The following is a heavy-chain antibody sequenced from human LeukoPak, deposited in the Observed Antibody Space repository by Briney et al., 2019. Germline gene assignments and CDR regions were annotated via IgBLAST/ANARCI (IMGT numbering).Heavy chain of an antibody. D-gene: IGHD2-15*01. J-gene: IGHJ4*02. V-gene: IGHV3-21*01. Sequence: GGSLRLSCAASGFTFSSYSMNWVRQAPGKGLEWVSSISSSSSYIYYADSVKGRFTISRDNAKNSLYLQMNSLRAEDTAVYYCARDLGSGGVVVAATVDYWGQGTLVTVSS. CDR2: ISSSSSYI. CDR1: GFTFSSYS. CDR3: ARDLGSGGVVVAATVDY.